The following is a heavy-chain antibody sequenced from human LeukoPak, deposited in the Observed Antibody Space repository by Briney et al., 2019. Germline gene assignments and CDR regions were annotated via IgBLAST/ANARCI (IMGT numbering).Heavy chain of an antibody. CDR1: GFTFSSYA. Sequence: GGSLRLSCAASGFTFSSYAMHWDRQAPGKGLEYVSAISSNGDSKHYANSVMGRFTISRDNSKNTLYLQMGSLRVEDMAVYYCARVGDSSYFDYWGQGTLVTVSS. D-gene: IGHD3-22*01. J-gene: IGHJ4*02. CDR3: ARVGDSSYFDY. V-gene: IGHV3-64*01. CDR2: ISSNGDSK.